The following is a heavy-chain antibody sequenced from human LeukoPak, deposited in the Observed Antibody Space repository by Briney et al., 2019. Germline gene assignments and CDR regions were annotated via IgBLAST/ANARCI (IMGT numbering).Heavy chain of an antibody. CDR3: VKDNEAGGSPFDR. J-gene: IGHJ4*02. CDR1: GFTFSSYS. D-gene: IGHD1-1*01. Sequence: GGSLRLSCAASGFTFSSYSMNWVRQAPGKGLEWVSSISSSSSYIYYADSVKGRFTISRDNAKNSLYLQMSSLRAVDTAVYYGVKDNEAGGSPFDRWGQGTLVTVSS. V-gene: IGHV3-21*01. CDR2: ISSSSSYI.